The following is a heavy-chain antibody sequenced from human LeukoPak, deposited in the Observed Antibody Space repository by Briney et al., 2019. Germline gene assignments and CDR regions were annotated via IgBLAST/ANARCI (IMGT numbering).Heavy chain of an antibody. CDR2: INHSGST. Sequence: SETLSLTCAVYGGSFSGYYWSWIRQPPGKGLEWIGEINHSGSTNYNPSLKSRVTTSVDTSKNQFSLKLSSVTAADTAVYYCARGRPTDYWGQGTLVTVSS. CDR1: GGSFSGYY. J-gene: IGHJ4*02. CDR3: ARGRPTDY. V-gene: IGHV4-34*01.